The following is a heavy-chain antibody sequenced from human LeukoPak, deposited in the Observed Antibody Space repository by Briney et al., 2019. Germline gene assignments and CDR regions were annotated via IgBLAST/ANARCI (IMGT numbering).Heavy chain of an antibody. V-gene: IGHV3-33*01. Sequence: PGGSLRLSCAASGFTFSSYGMHWVRQAPGKGLEWVAVIWYDGSNKYYADSVKGRFTISRDNSKNTLYLQMNSLRAEDTAVYYCAGDPGLAYYFDYWGQGTLITVSS. D-gene: IGHD3/OR15-3a*01. CDR2: IWYDGSNK. CDR3: AGDPGLAYYFDY. CDR1: GFTFSSYG. J-gene: IGHJ4*02.